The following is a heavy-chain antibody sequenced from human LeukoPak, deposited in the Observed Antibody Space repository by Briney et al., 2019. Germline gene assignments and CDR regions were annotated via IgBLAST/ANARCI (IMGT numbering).Heavy chain of an antibody. CDR3: ARDGKYCSSTSCPRFDY. D-gene: IGHD2-2*01. V-gene: IGHV3-48*03. Sequence: GGSLRLSCAASGFTFSSYEMNWVRQAPGKELEWVSYISSSGSTIYYADSVKGRFTISRDNAKNSLYLQMNSLRAEDTAVYYCARDGKYCSSTSCPRFDYWGQGTLVTVSS. CDR1: GFTFSSYE. J-gene: IGHJ4*02. CDR2: ISSSGSTI.